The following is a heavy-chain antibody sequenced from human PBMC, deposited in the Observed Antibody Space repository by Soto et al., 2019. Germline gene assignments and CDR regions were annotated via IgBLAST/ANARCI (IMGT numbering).Heavy chain of an antibody. CDR3: AREPGGGSPYYYYGMDV. CDR1: GFTFSSYG. CDR2: IWYDGSNK. Sequence: PGGSLRLSCAASGFTFSSYGMHWVRQAPGKGLEWVAVIWYDGSNKYYADSVKGRFTISRDNSKNTPYLQMNSLRAEDTAVYYCAREPGGGSPYYYYGMDVWGQGTTVTVSS. V-gene: IGHV3-33*01. J-gene: IGHJ6*02. D-gene: IGHD3-16*01.